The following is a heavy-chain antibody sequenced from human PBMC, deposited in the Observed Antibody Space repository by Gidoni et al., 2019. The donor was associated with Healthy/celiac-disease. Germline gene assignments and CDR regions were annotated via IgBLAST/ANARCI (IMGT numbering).Heavy chain of an antibody. Sequence: QLQLQESGPGLVKPSETLSLTCTVSGGSSSSSSYYWGWIRQPPGKGLEWIGSIYYSGSTYYNPSLKSRVTISVDTSKNQFSLKLSSVTAADTAGYYCARQADMVRGSPPGDWGQGTLVTVSS. J-gene: IGHJ4*02. CDR3: ARQADMVRGSPPGD. CDR2: IYYSGST. V-gene: IGHV4-39*01. CDR1: GGSSSSSSYY. D-gene: IGHD3-10*01.